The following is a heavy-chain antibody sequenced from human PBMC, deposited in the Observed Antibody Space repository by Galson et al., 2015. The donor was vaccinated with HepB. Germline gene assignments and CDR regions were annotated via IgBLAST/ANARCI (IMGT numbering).Heavy chain of an antibody. CDR2: ISYDGSKI. V-gene: IGHV3-30-3*01. CDR3: AKDGGKAYCSGGSCYQAAYYGMDV. CDR1: GFTFNVFA. J-gene: IGHJ6*02. Sequence: SLRLSCAASGFTFNVFAFHWVRQAPGKGLDWVALISYDGSKIYYADSVKGRFTISRDNSKNSLYLQMNSLSAEDTALYYCAKDGGKAYCSGGSCYQAAYYGMDVWGQGTTVTVSS. D-gene: IGHD2-15*01.